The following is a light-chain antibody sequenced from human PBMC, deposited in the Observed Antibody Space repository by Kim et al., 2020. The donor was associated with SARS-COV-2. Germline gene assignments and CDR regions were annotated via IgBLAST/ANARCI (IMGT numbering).Light chain of an antibody. V-gene: IGLV3-1*01. CDR3: QAWDSGTAVV. CDR1: ELGDKY. J-gene: IGLJ2*01. CDR2: QDT. Sequence: SHELTQPPSVSVSPGQTASITCSGDELGDKYVFWYQQKPGQSPVLVIYQDTKRPSGIPERFSASNSGNTATLTISATQATDEADYYCQAWDSGTAVVFGEGTQLTVL.